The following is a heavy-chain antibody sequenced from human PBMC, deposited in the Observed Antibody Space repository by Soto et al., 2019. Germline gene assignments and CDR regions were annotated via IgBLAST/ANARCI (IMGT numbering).Heavy chain of an antibody. CDR1: GGSISSGGYS. CDR2: IYHSGST. CDR3: ARGYGSGSYPGYYYYGMDV. J-gene: IGHJ6*02. V-gene: IGHV4-30-2*01. D-gene: IGHD3-10*01. Sequence: PSETLSLTCAVSGGSISSGGYSWSWIRQPPGKGLEWIGYIYHSGSTYYNPSLKSRVTISVDRSKNQFSLKLSSVTAADTAVYYCARGYGSGSYPGYYYYGMDVWGQGTTVTVSS.